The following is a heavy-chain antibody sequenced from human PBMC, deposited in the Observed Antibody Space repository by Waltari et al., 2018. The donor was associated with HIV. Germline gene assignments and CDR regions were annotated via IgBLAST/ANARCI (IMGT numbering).Heavy chain of an antibody. D-gene: IGHD4-17*01. V-gene: IGHV4-59*01. CDR3: ASYGGNSAFDY. J-gene: IGHJ4*02. Sequence: QVQLQESGPGLVKPSETLSLTCTVSGGSISSYYWSWIRQPPGKGLEWIGYIYYSGSTNDNPSPKSRVTISVDTSKNQFSLKLSSVTAADTAVYYCASYGGNSAFDYWGQGTLVTVSS. CDR1: GGSISSYY. CDR2: IYYSGST.